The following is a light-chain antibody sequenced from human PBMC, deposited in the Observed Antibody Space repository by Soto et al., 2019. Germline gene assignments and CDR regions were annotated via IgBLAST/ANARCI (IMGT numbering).Light chain of an antibody. CDR3: XXXXXSGT. V-gene: IGKV3-20*01. CDR2: GAS. J-gene: IGKJ1*01. CDR1: QSVSNNY. Sequence: EIVLTQSPGTLSLSPGERATLSCRASQSVSNNYLAWYQQKPGQAPRLLIYGASNRATGIPDRFSGSGSGTDFTLTISRLEPEDFAXXXXXXXXXSGTFGQGTKVDIK.